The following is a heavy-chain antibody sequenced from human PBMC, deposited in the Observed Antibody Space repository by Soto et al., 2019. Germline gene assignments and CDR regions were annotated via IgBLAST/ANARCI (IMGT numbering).Heavy chain of an antibody. J-gene: IGHJ6*03. CDR1: GYTFTSYY. CDR2: INPSGGST. V-gene: IGHV1-46*03. Sequence: ASVKVSCKASGYTFTSYYIHWVRQAPGQGLEWMGIINPSGGSTSYAQKFQGRVTMTRDTSTSTVYMEVSGLRSEDTAVYYCARDQEPSTLYYDYYYLDVWGKGTTVTVSS. CDR3: ARDQEPSTLYYDYYYLDV.